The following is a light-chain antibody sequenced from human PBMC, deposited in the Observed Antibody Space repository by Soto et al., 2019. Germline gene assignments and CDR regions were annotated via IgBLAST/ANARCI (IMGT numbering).Light chain of an antibody. CDR2: SND. Sequence: QSVLTQPPSASGTPGQRVTISCSGSSSNIGIRAVNWYHQLPGTAPKLLIYSNDQRPSGVPDRFSGSKSGTSASLAISGLQSEDEADYYCAAWDDSLNGRVFGTGTKVTVL. CDR3: AAWDDSLNGRV. J-gene: IGLJ1*01. CDR1: SSNIGIRA. V-gene: IGLV1-44*01.